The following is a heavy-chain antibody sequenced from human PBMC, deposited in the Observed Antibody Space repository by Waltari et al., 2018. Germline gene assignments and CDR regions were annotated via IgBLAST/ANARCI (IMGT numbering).Heavy chain of an antibody. Sequence: QVQLVQSGAEVKKPGASVKVSCKASGYTFTSYGISWVRQAAGQGLEWMGWISAYNGNTNYEQKLQGRVTMTTAPSTSTAYMELRSLRSDDTAVYYCARTGRDPDTVTLGLVWGQGTMVTVSS. J-gene: IGHJ3*01. V-gene: IGHV1-18*01. CDR1: GYTFTSYG. D-gene: IGHD4-17*01. CDR3: ARTGRDPDTVTLGLV. CDR2: ISAYNGNT.